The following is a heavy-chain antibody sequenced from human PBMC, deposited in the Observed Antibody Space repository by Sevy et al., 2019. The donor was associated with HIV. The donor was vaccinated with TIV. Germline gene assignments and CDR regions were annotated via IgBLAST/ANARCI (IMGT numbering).Heavy chain of an antibody. V-gene: IGHV3-11*01. D-gene: IGHD4-17*01. CDR2: ISSSGSTI. CDR1: GFTFSDYY. Sequence: GGSLRLSCAASGFTFSDYYMSWIRQAPGKGLEWVSYISSSGSTIYYADSVKGRFTISRDNAKNSLYLQMNSLRAEDTAVYYCARDGDYGDLSYWYFDLWGRDTLVTVSS. J-gene: IGHJ2*01. CDR3: ARDGDYGDLSYWYFDL.